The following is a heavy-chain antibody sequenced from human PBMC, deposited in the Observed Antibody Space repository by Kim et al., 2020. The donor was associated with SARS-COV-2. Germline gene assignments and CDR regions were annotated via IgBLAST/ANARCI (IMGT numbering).Heavy chain of an antibody. Sequence: SETLSLTCTVSGGSISSGGYYWSWIRQHPGKGLEWIGYIYYSGSTYYNLSLKSRVTISVDTSKNQFSLKLSSVTAADTAVYYCAREGMVRGVSTSYNWFDPWGQGTLVTVSS. V-gene: IGHV4-31*03. J-gene: IGHJ5*02. CDR2: IYYSGST. CDR3: AREGMVRGVSTSYNWFDP. D-gene: IGHD3-10*01. CDR1: GGSISSGGYY.